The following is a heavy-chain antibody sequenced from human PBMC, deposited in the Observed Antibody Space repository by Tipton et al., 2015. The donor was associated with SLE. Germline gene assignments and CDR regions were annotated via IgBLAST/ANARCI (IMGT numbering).Heavy chain of an antibody. J-gene: IGHJ1*01. D-gene: IGHD1-7*01. CDR1: GFTFSSYS. CDR2: ISSSSSTI. V-gene: IGHV3-48*01. CDR3: ATTRNWNYEYFHH. Sequence: SLRLSCAASGFTFSSYSMNWVRQAPGKGLEWVSYISSSSSTIFYADSVKGRFTVSRDNAKNSLYLQMNSLRVEDTAVYYCATTRNWNYEYFHHWGPGTLATVSS.